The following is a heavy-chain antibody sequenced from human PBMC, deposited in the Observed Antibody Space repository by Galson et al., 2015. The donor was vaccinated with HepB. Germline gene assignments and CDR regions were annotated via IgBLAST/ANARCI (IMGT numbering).Heavy chain of an antibody. Sequence: SVKVSCKASGYTFTSYGISWVRQAPGQGLEWMGWISAYNGNTNYAQKLQGRVTMTTDTSTSTAYMELRSLRSDDTAVYYCARVPPLPSAVAGRYTIFDYWGQGTLVTVSS. D-gene: IGHD6-19*01. CDR3: ARVPPLPSAVAGRYTIFDY. J-gene: IGHJ4*02. V-gene: IGHV1-18*01. CDR1: GYTFTSYG. CDR2: ISAYNGNT.